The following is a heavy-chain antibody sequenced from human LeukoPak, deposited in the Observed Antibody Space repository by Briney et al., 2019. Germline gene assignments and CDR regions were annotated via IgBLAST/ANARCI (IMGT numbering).Heavy chain of an antibody. CDR2: ISGTGGTT. Sequence: GGSLRLSCAASGFTFSSYAMSWVRQAPGKGLEWVSAISGTGGTTYYADSVKGRFTISRDNSKNTLYLQMNSLRAEDTTVYYCAKNGDRGAYCSGGSCYPYYYYYMDVWGKGTTVTISS. CDR3: AKNGDRGAYCSGGSCYPYYYYYMDV. CDR1: GFTFSSYA. D-gene: IGHD2-15*01. J-gene: IGHJ6*03. V-gene: IGHV3-23*01.